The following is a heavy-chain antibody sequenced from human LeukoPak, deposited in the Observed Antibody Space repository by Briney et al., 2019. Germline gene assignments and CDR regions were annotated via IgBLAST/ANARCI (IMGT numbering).Heavy chain of an antibody. CDR2: IYYSGST. D-gene: IGHD1-14*01. J-gene: IGHJ6*04. CDR3: AASGAPYPMDV. Sequence: PSETLSLTCTVSGGSISSYYWSWIRQPPGKGLEWIGYIYYSGSTNYNPSLKSRVTISVDTSKNQFSLKLRSVTAADTAVYYCAASGAPYPMDVWGKGTTVTVSP. V-gene: IGHV4-59*08. CDR1: GGSISSYY.